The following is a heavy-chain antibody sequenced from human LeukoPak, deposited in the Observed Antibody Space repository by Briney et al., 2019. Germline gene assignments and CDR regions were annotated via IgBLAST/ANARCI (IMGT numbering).Heavy chain of an antibody. CDR3: ASGYSYGYNGS. CDR2: IIPILGIA. CDR1: GGTFSSYG. Sequence: SVKLSCKASGGTFSSYGISWVRQAPGPGLERMGRIIPILGIANYAQTFQGRVTIAADKSTSTAYMELSSLRSEDTAVYYCASGYSYGYNGSWGQGTLVTVSS. D-gene: IGHD5-18*01. V-gene: IGHV1-69*04. J-gene: IGHJ5*02.